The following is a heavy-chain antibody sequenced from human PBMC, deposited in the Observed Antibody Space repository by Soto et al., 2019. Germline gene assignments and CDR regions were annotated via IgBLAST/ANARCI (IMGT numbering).Heavy chain of an antibody. CDR2: ISSSSSYI. J-gene: IGHJ6*03. Sequence: GGSLRLSCAASGFTFSSYSMNWVRQAPGKGLEWVSSISSSSSYIYYADSVKGRFTISRDNAKNSLYLQMNSLRAEDTAVYYCARDGSSSHYYYYYMDVWGKGTTVTVSS. CDR3: ARDGSSSHYYYYYMDV. V-gene: IGHV3-21*01. D-gene: IGHD6-6*01. CDR1: GFTFSSYS.